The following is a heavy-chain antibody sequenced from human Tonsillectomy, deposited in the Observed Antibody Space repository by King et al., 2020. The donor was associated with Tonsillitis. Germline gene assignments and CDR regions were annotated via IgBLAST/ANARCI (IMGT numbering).Heavy chain of an antibody. J-gene: IGHJ4*02. CDR2: IYYSGST. CDR1: GGSISSYY. Sequence: VQLQESGPGLVKPSETLSLTCTVSGGSISSYYWSWIRQPPGKGLEWIGYIYYSGSTNYNPSLKSRVTISVDTSKNQFSLKLSSVTAADTAVYYCSRAGWYFSPYSFDYWGQGTLVTVSS. CDR3: SRAGWYFSPYSFDY. V-gene: IGHV4-59*01. D-gene: IGHD6-19*01.